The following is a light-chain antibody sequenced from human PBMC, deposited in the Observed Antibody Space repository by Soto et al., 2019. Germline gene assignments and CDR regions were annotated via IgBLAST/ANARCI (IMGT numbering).Light chain of an antibody. CDR3: QQYGSSPLT. CDR2: GAS. Sequence: EIVLTQSPGTLSLSPGERATLSCRASQSVSSNYLAWYQQSPGQAPRLLIYGASSRATGIPDRFSGSGSGTDLTLTISRLEPEDFAVYYCQQYGSSPLTFGGGTKVEIK. V-gene: IGKV3-20*01. J-gene: IGKJ4*01. CDR1: QSVSSNY.